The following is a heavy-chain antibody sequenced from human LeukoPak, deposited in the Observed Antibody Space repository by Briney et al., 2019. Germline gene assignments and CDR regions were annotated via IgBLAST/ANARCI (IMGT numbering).Heavy chain of an antibody. CDR2: IKEDGREK. J-gene: IGHJ6*03. V-gene: IGHV3-7*01. CDR1: GFTFRNHW. D-gene: IGHD5-12*01. CDR3: ARGATVTTIYYYYYMDV. Sequence: GGSLRLSCAASGFTFRNHWMSWVRQAPGKGGEWVANIKEDGREKYYVDSVKGRFTISRDNAKNSLNLQMNSLRAEDTAVYYCARGATVTTIYYYYYMDVWGKGTTVTVPS.